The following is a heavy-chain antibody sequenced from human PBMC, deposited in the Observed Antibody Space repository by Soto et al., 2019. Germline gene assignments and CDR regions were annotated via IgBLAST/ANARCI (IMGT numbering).Heavy chain of an antibody. J-gene: IGHJ4*02. D-gene: IGHD3-3*01. CDR2: ISGSGGST. CDR3: AKDSTATGPYYDFWSGYYSYFDY. CDR1: GFTFSSYA. Sequence: GGSLRLSCAASGFTFSSYAMSWVRQAPGKGLEWVSAISGSGGSTYYADSVKGRFTISRDNSKNTLYLQMNSLRAEDTAVYYCAKDSTATGPYYDFWSGYYSYFDYWGQGTPVTVSS. V-gene: IGHV3-23*01.